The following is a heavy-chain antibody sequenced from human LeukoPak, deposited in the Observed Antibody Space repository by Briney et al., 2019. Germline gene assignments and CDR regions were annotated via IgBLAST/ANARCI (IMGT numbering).Heavy chain of an antibody. CDR2: VYYSGST. J-gene: IGHJ3*02. CDR1: GGSISPYY. Sequence: SETLSLTCTVSGGSISPYYWSWIRQPPGKGLEWIGYVYYSGSTNYNPSLKSRVTISVDTSKNQFSLKLSSVTAADKAVYYCARSCRILDIVATIRARLGGNGFDIWGQGTMVTVSS. V-gene: IGHV4-59*12. CDR3: ARSCRILDIVATIRARLGGNGFDI. D-gene: IGHD5-12*01.